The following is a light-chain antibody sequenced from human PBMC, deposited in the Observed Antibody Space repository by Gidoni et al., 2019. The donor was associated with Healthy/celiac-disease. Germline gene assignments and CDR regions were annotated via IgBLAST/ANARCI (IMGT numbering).Light chain of an antibody. CDR3: QSADSSVTYVV. CDR2: KDS. Sequence: SYELTQPPSVSVSPGQTARITCSREALPKQYAYWYQQKPGQAPVLVIYKDSERPSGIPERFSGSSSGTTVTLTISGVQAEDEADYYCQSADSSVTYVVFGGGTKLTVL. CDR1: ALPKQY. J-gene: IGLJ2*01. V-gene: IGLV3-25*02.